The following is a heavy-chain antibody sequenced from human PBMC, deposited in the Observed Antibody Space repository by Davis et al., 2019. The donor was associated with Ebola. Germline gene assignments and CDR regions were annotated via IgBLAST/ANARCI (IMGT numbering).Heavy chain of an antibody. Sequence: GESLKISCAASGFTFSDNYMTWLRQAPGKGLEWVAYISYSGATIYYADSVKGRFTIPRDNAKDSLHLQMNSLRVEDTAMYYCMSLLHWGQGARVTVSS. V-gene: IGHV3-11*01. CDR2: ISYSGATI. J-gene: IGHJ4*02. CDR1: GFTFSDNY. CDR3: MSLLH.